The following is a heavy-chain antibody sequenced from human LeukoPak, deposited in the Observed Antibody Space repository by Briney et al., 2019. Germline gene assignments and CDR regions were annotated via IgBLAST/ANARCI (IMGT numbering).Heavy chain of an antibody. CDR1: GGSIISTSFY. Sequence: SETLSLTCTVSGGSIISTSFYGGWIRQPPGKGLAWLGSIYHSGSTYDNPSLKSRVTISVDRSKNQFSLKLSSVTAADTAVYYCARLYYDSRGYYWFDRWGQGTLVTVSS. CDR2: IYHSGST. V-gene: IGHV4-39*01. J-gene: IGHJ5*02. D-gene: IGHD3-22*01. CDR3: ARLYYDSRGYYWFDR.